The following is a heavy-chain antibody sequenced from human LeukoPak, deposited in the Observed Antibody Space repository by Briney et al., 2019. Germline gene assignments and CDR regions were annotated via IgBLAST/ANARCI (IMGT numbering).Heavy chain of an antibody. CDR2: ISRSASNI. D-gene: IGHD3-22*01. J-gene: IGHJ6*03. CDR1: GFSFSSYN. V-gene: IGHV3-21*01. CDR3: AREKGSYDSSGYNYYYYMDV. Sequence: GGSLRLSCVASGFSFSSYNMNWVRQAPGEGLEWVSSISRSASNIYYADSVKGRFTISRDNAKNSFYLQMNSLRAEDTAVYYCAREKGSYDSSGYNYYYYMDVWGKGTTVTVSS.